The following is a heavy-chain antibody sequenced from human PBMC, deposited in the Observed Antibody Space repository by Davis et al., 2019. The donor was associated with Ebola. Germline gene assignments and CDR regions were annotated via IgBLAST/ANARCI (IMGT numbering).Heavy chain of an antibody. CDR2: IIPIFGTA. Sequence: AASVKVSCKASGNTINTYTIDWVRQAPGQGLEWMGGIIPIFGTANYTQKFQGRVTIIADESTSTAYMELSSLRSEDTAVYYCARDLGDYGMDVWGTGTTVTVSS. V-gene: IGHV1-69*13. CDR3: ARDLGDYGMDV. CDR1: GNTINTYT. J-gene: IGHJ6*04.